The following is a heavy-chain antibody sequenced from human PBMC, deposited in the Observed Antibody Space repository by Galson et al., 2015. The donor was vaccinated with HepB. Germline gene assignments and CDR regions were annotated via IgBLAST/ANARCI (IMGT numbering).Heavy chain of an antibody. CDR3: AHSGEDLYDSSGKPSLGYFDY. Sequence: PALVKPTQTLTLTCTFSGFSLSTSGVGVGWIRQPPGKALEWLALIYWDDDKRYSPSLKSRLTITKDTSKNQVVLTMTNMDPVDTATYYCAHSGEDLYDSSGKPSLGYFDYWGQGTLVTVSS. J-gene: IGHJ4*02. V-gene: IGHV2-5*02. CDR2: IYWDDDK. CDR1: GFSLSTSGVG. D-gene: IGHD3-22*01.